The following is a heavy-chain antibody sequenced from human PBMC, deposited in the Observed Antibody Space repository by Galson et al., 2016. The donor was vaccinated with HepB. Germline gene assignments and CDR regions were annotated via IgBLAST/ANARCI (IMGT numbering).Heavy chain of an antibody. V-gene: IGHV1-46*01. CDR2: INPRGSST. J-gene: IGHJ4*02. D-gene: IGHD1-26*01. CDR1: GYTFTSYH. Sequence: SVKVSCKASGYTFTSYHMHWVRQAPGQGFEWMGIINPRGSSTTYAQNFQGRVTMTRDPPTSTVYMELSSLRSEDTAVYYCARSTHDSGSYSVWGQGTLVTVSS. CDR3: ARSTHDSGSYSV.